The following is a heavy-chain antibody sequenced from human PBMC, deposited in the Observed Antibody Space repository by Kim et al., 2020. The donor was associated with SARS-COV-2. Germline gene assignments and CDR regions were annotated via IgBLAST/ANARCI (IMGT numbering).Heavy chain of an antibody. CDR3: ARSRPRLGRSTCFDY. V-gene: IGHV3-48*03. Sequence: ADYVKGRFTISRDNAKNSLYLQMNSLRAEDTAVYYCARSRPRLGRSTCFDYWGQGTLVTVSS. D-gene: IGHD6-13*01. J-gene: IGHJ4*02.